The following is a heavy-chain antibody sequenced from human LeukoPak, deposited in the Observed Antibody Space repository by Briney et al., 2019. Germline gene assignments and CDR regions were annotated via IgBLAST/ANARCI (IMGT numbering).Heavy chain of an antibody. V-gene: IGHV4-59*01. Sequence: SETLSLTCTVSGGSISSYYWNWIRQPPGKGLEWIGSIYYSGSTNYNPSLKSRVTISLDTSKNQFSLKLSSVTAADTAVYYCARVGLSGSYYPGSPLYYYYYMDVWGKGTTVTISS. CDR2: IYYSGST. CDR3: ARVGLSGSYYPGSPLYYYYYMDV. CDR1: GGSISSYY. J-gene: IGHJ6*03. D-gene: IGHD3-10*01.